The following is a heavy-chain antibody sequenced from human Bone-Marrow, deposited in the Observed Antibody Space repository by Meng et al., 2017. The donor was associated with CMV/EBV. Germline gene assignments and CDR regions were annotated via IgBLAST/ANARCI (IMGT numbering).Heavy chain of an antibody. CDR1: GGSISSSNW. CDR3: ARDKGLRFLEWSSAGMDV. V-gene: IGHV4-4*02. D-gene: IGHD3-3*01. J-gene: IGHJ6*02. CDR2: IYHSGST. Sequence: GSLRLSCAVSGGSISSSNWWGWVRQPPGKGLEWIGEIYHSGSTNYNPSLKSRVTISVDKSKNQFSLKLSSVTAADTAVYYCARDKGLRFLEWSSAGMDVWGQGTTVTVSS.